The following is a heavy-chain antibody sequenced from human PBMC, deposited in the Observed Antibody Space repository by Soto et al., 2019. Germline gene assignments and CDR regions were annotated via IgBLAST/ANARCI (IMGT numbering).Heavy chain of an antibody. J-gene: IGHJ3*02. Sequence: PSETLSLTCTVSGGSISSYYWSWIRQPAGKGLEWIGRIYTSGSTNYNPSLKSRVTMSVDTSKNQFSLKLSSVTAADTAVYYCARGENYYDSSGYYYPSASDIWGQGTMVTVSS. V-gene: IGHV4-4*07. CDR1: GGSISSYY. CDR3: ARGENYYDSSGYYYPSASDI. CDR2: IYTSGST. D-gene: IGHD3-22*01.